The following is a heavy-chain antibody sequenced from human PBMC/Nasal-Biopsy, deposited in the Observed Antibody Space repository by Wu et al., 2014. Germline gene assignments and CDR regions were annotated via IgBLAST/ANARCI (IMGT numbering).Heavy chain of an antibody. D-gene: IGHD2-21*01. CDR2: ISGNGGST. J-gene: IGHJ4*02. CDR3: SKAGGGFYSEY. Sequence: FTFSNYAMSWVRQAPGKGLEWVSGISGNGGSTYYADSVKGRFTISRDNPKNTLYLQMDSLRAEDTAIYYCSKAGGGFYSEYWGQGTRVTVSS. V-gene: IGHV3-23*01. CDR1: FTFSNYA.